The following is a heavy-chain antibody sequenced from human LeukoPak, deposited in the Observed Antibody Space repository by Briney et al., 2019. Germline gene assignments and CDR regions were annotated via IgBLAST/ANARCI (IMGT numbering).Heavy chain of an antibody. D-gene: IGHD1-26*01. J-gene: IGHJ4*02. CDR2: ISGSGGST. CDR3: ASTVNSGSYPGLDY. CDR1: GFTFSSYA. Sequence: PGGTLRLSCAASGFTFSSYAMSWVRQAPGKGLEWVSAISGSGGSTYYADSVKGRFTISRDNSKNTLYLQMNSLRAEDTAVYYCASTVNSGSYPGLDYWGQGTLVTVSS. V-gene: IGHV3-23*01.